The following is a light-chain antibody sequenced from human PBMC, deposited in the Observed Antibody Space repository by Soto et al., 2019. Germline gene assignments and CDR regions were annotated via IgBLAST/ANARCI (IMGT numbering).Light chain of an antibody. Sequence: QSALTQPASVSGSPGQSITISCTGTSSDVGGYNYVSWYQQHPGKAPKLMIYDVSNRPSGVSNRFYGSKSGNTASLTISGLQAEDEADYYCSSYTSSSTPYVVFGGGTKLTVL. V-gene: IGLV2-14*01. CDR3: SSYTSSSTPYVV. CDR1: SSDVGGYNY. J-gene: IGLJ2*01. CDR2: DVS.